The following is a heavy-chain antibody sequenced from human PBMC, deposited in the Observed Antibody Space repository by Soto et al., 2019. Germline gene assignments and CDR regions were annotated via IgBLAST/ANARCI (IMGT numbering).Heavy chain of an antibody. CDR3: ARSGGLDRDFNY. Sequence: GASVKVSCKASGGTFSSDSFSWVRHAPGQGLEWMGGIIPMFDTPIYAQKFQDRVTITADESTSTAYMQLSSLRSGDTAAYYCARSGGLDRDFNYWGQGSLVTVSS. V-gene: IGHV1-69*13. J-gene: IGHJ4*02. D-gene: IGHD2-15*01. CDR1: GGTFSSDS. CDR2: IIPMFDTP.